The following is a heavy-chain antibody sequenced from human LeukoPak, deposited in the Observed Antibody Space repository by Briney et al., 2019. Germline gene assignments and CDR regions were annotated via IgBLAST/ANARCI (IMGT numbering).Heavy chain of an antibody. V-gene: IGHV1-69*13. Sequence: EASVKVSCKASGYTFTNYGISWVRQAPGQGLEFMGGIIPTFGTVNYAQKFQGRVTITADESTSTAYMELSSLTSEDTAMYYCARGGLLMIIVRDPFRDPFDIWGQGTMVTVS. CDR1: GYTFTNYG. CDR3: ARGGLLMIIVRDPFRDPFDI. J-gene: IGHJ3*02. D-gene: IGHD3-22*01. CDR2: IIPTFGTV.